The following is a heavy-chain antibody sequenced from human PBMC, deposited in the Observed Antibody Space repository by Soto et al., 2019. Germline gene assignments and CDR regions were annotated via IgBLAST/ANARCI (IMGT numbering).Heavy chain of an antibody. CDR2: INTGNGNT. J-gene: IGHJ6*03. CDR1: GYSFTTYT. V-gene: IGHV1-3*04. CDR3: ARNYYGSGSYYSADYYYYMDV. D-gene: IGHD3-10*01. Sequence: ASVKVSCKSSGYSFTTYTMHWVRQAPGQRLEWMGCINTGNGNTKYSQWFQGRVTVTRDTSASTAYMELSSLRSEDTAVYYCARNYYGSGSYYSADYYYYMDVWGTGTTVTVSS.